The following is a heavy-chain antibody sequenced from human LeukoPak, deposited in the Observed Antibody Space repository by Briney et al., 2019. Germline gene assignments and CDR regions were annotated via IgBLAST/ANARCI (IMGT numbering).Heavy chain of an antibody. J-gene: IGHJ4*02. V-gene: IGHV1-69*13. CDR2: IIPIFGTA. CDR3: ARRSTRRDGYNLEDDY. CDR1: GGTFSSYA. Sequence: SVKVSCKASGGTFSSYAISWVRQAPGQRLEWMGGIIPIFGTANYAQKFQGRVTITADESTSTAYMELSSLRSEDTAVYYCARRSTRRDGYNLEDDYWGQGTLVTVSS. D-gene: IGHD5-24*01.